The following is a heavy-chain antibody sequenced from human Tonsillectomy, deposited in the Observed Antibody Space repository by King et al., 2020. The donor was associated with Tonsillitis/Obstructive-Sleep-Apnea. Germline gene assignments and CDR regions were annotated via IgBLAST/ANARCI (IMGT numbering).Heavy chain of an antibody. CDR2: IKQDESEK. V-gene: IGHV3-7*04. CDR3: ARDLSCTSTSCYAGSWFDP. CDR1: GFTFSNYW. Sequence: VQLVESGGGLVQPGGSLRLSCAASGFTFSNYWMSWVRQAPGKGLEWLANIKQDESEKYYVDSVKVRFTISRDNAKNSLYLQLNSLRAEDTAVYYCARDLSCTSTSCYAGSWFDPWGQGTLVTVSS. J-gene: IGHJ5*02. D-gene: IGHD2-2*01.